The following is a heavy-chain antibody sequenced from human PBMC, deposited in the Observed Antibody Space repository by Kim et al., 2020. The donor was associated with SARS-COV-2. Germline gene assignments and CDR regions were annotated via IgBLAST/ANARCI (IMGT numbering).Heavy chain of an antibody. D-gene: IGHD6-6*01. CDR1: GGSVSSSNYY. V-gene: IGHV4-39*02. CDR2: IYYTGDT. Sequence: SETLSLTCTVSGGSVSSSNYYWGWIRQPPGKGLEWIGNIYYTGDTYYNPSLKSRVTISVDTSKNRFSLKLSSLTAADTAVYYCARLEYSSSSRLFDPWGRGTLVPVSS. CDR3: ARLEYSSSSRLFDP. J-gene: IGHJ5*02.